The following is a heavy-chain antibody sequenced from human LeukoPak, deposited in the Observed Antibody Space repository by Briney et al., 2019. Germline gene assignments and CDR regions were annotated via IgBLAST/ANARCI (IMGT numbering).Heavy chain of an antibody. J-gene: IGHJ6*02. CDR1: GGSISSYY. V-gene: IGHV4-59*01. CDR2: IYYSGST. Sequence: SETQSLTCTVSGGSISSYYWSWIRQPPGKGLEWIGYIYYSGSTNYNPSLKSRVTISVDTSKNQFSLKLSSVTAADTAVYYCARYSVATRYYYYGMDVWGQGTTVTVSS. CDR3: ARYSVATRYYYYGMDV. D-gene: IGHD1-26*01.